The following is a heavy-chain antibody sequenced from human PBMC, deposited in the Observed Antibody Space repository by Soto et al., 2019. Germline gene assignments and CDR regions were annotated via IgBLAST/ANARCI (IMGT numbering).Heavy chain of an antibody. CDR2: ISGSGGST. Sequence: QPGGSLRLSCAASGFTFSSYAMSWVRQAPGKGLEWVSAISGSGGSTYYADSVKGRFTISRDNSKNTLYLQMNSLRAEDTAVYYCAKDGGGHYYDSSGSFDYWCQGTLVTVSS. CDR1: GFTFSSYA. J-gene: IGHJ4*02. CDR3: AKDGGGHYYDSSGSFDY. V-gene: IGHV3-23*01. D-gene: IGHD3-22*01.